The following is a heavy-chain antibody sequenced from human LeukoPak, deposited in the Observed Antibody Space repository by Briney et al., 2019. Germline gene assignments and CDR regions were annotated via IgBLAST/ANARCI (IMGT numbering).Heavy chain of an antibody. J-gene: IGHJ4*02. CDR1: GGSFSGYY. D-gene: IGHD1-1*01. CDR2: INHSGST. V-gene: IGHV4-34*01. CDR3: ASLDVQYNWNGGSVDY. Sequence: PSETLSLTCAVYGGSFSGYYWSWIRQPPGKGLEWIGEINHSGSTNYNPSLKSRVTISVDTSKNQFSLKLSSVTAADTAVYYCASLDVQYNWNGGSVDYWGQGTLVTVSS.